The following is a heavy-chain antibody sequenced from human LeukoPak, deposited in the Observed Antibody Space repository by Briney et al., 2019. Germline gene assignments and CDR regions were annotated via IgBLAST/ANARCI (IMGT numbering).Heavy chain of an antibody. V-gene: IGHV3-64*01. CDR1: GLTLSSFA. CDR2: ISSNGGRT. CDR3: AREFHRHYYMDV. J-gene: IGHJ6*03. Sequence: GGSLSLSCAASGLTLSSFAMHWVREAPGEGLEYVSAISSNGGRTFYTNSVKGRFTISRDNSENTLYLHMGSLRAEDMAVYYCAREFHRHYYMDVWGKGTTVTVSS.